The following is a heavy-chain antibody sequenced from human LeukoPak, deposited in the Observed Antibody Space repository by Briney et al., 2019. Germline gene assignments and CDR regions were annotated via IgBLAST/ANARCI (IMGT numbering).Heavy chain of an antibody. Sequence: SQTLSLTCTVSGGSISSGDYYWSWIRQPPGKGLEWIGYIYYSGSTYYNPSLKSRVTISVDTSKNQFSLKLSSVTAADTAVYYCARGLRDYDAFDIWSQGTMVTVSS. D-gene: IGHD4-17*01. CDR2: IYYSGST. V-gene: IGHV4-30-4*01. J-gene: IGHJ3*02. CDR1: GGSISSGDYY. CDR3: ARGLRDYDAFDI.